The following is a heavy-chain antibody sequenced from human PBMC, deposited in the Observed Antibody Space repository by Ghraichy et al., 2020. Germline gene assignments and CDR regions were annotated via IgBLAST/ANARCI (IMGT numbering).Heavy chain of an antibody. V-gene: IGHV4-59*08. Sequence: ETLSLTCTVSDDSISFYYWSWIRQPPGRGLEWIGNIYYSGSTNYNPSLKSRVTISIDTSKNQFSLKLSSVTAADTAVYYCASAGEAYYYASGRGRWFDPWGQGTRVTVSS. J-gene: IGHJ5*02. CDR2: IYYSGST. D-gene: IGHD3-10*01. CDR3: ASAGEAYYYASGRGRWFDP. CDR1: DDSISFYY.